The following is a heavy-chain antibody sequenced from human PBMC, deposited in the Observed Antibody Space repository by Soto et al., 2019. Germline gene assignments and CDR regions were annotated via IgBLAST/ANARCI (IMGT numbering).Heavy chain of an antibody. CDR2: MNPNSGNT. J-gene: IGHJ6*04. CDR3: ARDSSSLLYYYYYYGMDV. Sequence: ASVKVSCKASGYTFTSYDINWVRQATGQGLEWMGWMNPNSGNTGYAQKFQGRVTMTRNTSISTAYMELSSLRSEDTAVYYCARDSSSLLYYYYYYGMDVWGKGNTVTVAS. V-gene: IGHV1-8*01. CDR1: GYTFTSYD. D-gene: IGHD6-6*01.